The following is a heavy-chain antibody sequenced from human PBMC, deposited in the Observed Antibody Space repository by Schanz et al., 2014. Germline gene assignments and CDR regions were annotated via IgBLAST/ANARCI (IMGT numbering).Heavy chain of an antibody. CDR2: ISASGGST. CDR1: GFTFSSYA. V-gene: IGHV3-23*01. J-gene: IGHJ4*02. D-gene: IGHD3-22*01. Sequence: EGQLLESGGGLIQPGGSLRLSCAASGFTFSSYAMSWVRQAPGKGLEWVSTISASGGSTYYADSVKGRFTISRVNSKNTLYLRMKGLRADDTAVYYCAKDPSHGDYDYYFDYWGQGTLVTVSS. CDR3: AKDPSHGDYDYYFDY.